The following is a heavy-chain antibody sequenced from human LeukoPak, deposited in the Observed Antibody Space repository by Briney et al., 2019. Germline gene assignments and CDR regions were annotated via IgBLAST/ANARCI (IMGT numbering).Heavy chain of an antibody. CDR1: GYTFTSYG. J-gene: IGHJ4*02. CDR2: ISAYNGNT. D-gene: IGHD4/OR15-4a*01. V-gene: IGHV1-18*01. CDR3: ARDSMYLGAGRSYFDY. Sequence: ASVKVSCKASGYTFTSYGISWVRQAPGQGLERMGWISAYNGNTNYAQKLQGRVTMTTDTSTSTAYMELRSLRSDDTAVYYCARDSMYLGAGRSYFDYWGQGTLVTVSS.